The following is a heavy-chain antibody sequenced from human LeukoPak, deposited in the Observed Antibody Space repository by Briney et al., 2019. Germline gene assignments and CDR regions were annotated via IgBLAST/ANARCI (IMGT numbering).Heavy chain of an antibody. CDR1: GFTFSSYS. CDR2: ISSSSSYI. CDR3: ANRDYYGSGSFDY. J-gene: IGHJ4*02. V-gene: IGHV3-21*01. D-gene: IGHD3-10*01. Sequence: GGSLRLSCAASGFTFSSYSMNWVRQAPGKGLEWVSSISSSSSYIYYADSVKGRFTISRDNSKNTLYLQMNSLRAEDTAVYYCANRDYYGSGSFDYWGQGTLVTVSS.